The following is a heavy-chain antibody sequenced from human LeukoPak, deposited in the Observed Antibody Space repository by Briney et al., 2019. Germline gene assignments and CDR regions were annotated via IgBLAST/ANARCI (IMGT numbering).Heavy chain of an antibody. J-gene: IGHJ4*02. V-gene: IGHV1-18*01. Sequence: ASVKVSCKASGYTFSIYGITWVRQAPGQGLEWMGWISAYNGNTNYAQKLQGRVTMTTDTSTSTAYMELRSLRSDDTAVYYCARAQLLTGEIDYWGQGTLVTVSS. CDR2: ISAYNGNT. D-gene: IGHD1-26*01. CDR1: GYTFSIYG. CDR3: ARAQLLTGEIDY.